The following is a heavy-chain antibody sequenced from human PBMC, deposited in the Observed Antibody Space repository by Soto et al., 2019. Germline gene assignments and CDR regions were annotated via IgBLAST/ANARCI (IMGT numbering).Heavy chain of an antibody. CDR2: ISAYNGNT. CDR3: ARYYYDSSGNYGMDV. D-gene: IGHD3-22*01. CDR1: GYTFTSYC. Sequence: ASVKVSCKASGYTFTSYCISWVRQAPGQGLEGMGWISAYNGNTNYAQKLQGRVTMTTDTSTSTAYMELRSLRSDDTAVYYCARYYYDSSGNYGMDVWGQGTTVTVSS. V-gene: IGHV1-18*04. J-gene: IGHJ6*02.